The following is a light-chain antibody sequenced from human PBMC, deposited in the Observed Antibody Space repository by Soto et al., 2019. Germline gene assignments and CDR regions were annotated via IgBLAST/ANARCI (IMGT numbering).Light chain of an antibody. CDR2: GAS. CDR1: QSVSSN. Sequence: IVMTQSPATLSVSPGERATLSCRASQSVSSNLAWYQQKPGQAPRLLIYGASTRATGIRARFSGSGSGTEFTLTISSLQSEDFAVYYCQQYNNWLTFGGGTKVDIK. V-gene: IGKV3-15*01. CDR3: QQYNNWLT. J-gene: IGKJ4*01.